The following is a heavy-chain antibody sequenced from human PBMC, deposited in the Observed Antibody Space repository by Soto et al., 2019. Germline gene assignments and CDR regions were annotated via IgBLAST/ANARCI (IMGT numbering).Heavy chain of an antibody. CDR1: GFTFSSYW. J-gene: IGHJ6*02. Sequence: GSLRLSCAASGFTFSSYWMSWVRQAPGKGLEWVANIKQDGSEKYYVDSVKGRFTISRDNAKNSLYLQMNSLRAEDTAVYYCARDLSGNGLWYYYGMDVWGQGTTVTVSS. D-gene: IGHD3-16*01. V-gene: IGHV3-7*05. CDR3: ARDLSGNGLWYYYGMDV. CDR2: IKQDGSEK.